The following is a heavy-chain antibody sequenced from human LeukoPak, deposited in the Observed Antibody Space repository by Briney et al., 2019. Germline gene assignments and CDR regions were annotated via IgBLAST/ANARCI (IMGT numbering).Heavy chain of an antibody. CDR3: AKDSFLYGSGTPPLRWFDP. CDR2: ISGSGSNT. D-gene: IGHD3-10*01. J-gene: IGHJ5*02. CDR1: GFTFSNYA. V-gene: IGHV3-23*01. Sequence: GGSLRLSCAVSGFTFSNYAMSWVRQAPGKGLEWVSAISGSGSNTYYADSVKGRFTISRDNSKNTLYLQMKSLRAEDTAVYYCAKDSFLYGSGTPPLRWFDPWGQGTRVTVSS.